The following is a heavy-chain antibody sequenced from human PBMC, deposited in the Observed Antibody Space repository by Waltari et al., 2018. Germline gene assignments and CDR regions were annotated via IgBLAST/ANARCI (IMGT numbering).Heavy chain of an antibody. D-gene: IGHD1-26*01. Sequence: QVQLQESGPGLVKPSETLSLTCTVSGGSISSYYWSWIRQPPGKGLEWIGYIYYSGSTNYNPSLKSRVTISVDTSKNQFSLKLSSVTAADTAVYYCARDRVAYSGSFYYYYGMDVWGQGTTVTVSS. V-gene: IGHV4-59*01. CDR3: ARDRVAYSGSFYYYYGMDV. J-gene: IGHJ6*02. CDR1: GGSISSYY. CDR2: IYYSGST.